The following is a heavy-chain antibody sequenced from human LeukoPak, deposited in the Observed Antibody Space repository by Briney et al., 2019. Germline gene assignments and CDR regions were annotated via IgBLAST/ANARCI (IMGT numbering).Heavy chain of an antibody. CDR3: ARDGPSGWYYFDY. J-gene: IGHJ4*02. D-gene: IGHD6-19*01. V-gene: IGHV4-34*01. Sequence: SETLSLTCAVYGGSFSGYYWSWIRQPPGKGLEWIGEINHSGSTNYNPSLKSRVTISVDTSKNQFSLKLSSVTAADTAVYYCARDGPSGWYYFDYWGQGTLVTVSS. CDR1: GGSFSGYY. CDR2: INHSGST.